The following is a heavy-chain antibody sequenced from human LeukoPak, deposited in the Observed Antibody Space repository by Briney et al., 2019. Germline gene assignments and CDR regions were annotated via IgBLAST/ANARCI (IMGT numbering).Heavy chain of an antibody. J-gene: IGHJ6*03. CDR1: GYTFTGYY. CDR2: INPNSGGT. CDR3: ARTYCSSTNCYANYYYYYMDV. D-gene: IGHD2-2*01. V-gene: IGHV1-2*02. Sequence: ASVKVSCKASGYTFTGYYMHWVRQAPGRGLEWMGWINPNSGGTNYAQKFQGRVAMTRDTSISTVYMELSRLRSDDTAVYYCARTYCSSTNCYANYYYYYMDVWGKGTTVTVSS.